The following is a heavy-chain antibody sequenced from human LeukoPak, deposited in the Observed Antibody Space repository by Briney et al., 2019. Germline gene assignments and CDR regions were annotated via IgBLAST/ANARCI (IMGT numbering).Heavy chain of an antibody. V-gene: IGHV3-9*01. CDR2: ISWNSGSI. Sequence: GGSLRLSCAVSGFTFDEYAMHWVRQAPGKGLEWVSGISWNSGSIAYADSVKGRFTISRDNAKNSLYLEMNSLRPEDTALYYCAKGALVAGSGSYFDYWGKGTLVTVSS. CDR3: AKGALVAGSGSYFDY. D-gene: IGHD6-19*01. CDR1: GFTFDEYA. J-gene: IGHJ4*02.